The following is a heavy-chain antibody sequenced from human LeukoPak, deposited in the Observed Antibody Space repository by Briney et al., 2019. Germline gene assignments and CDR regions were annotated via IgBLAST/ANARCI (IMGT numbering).Heavy chain of an antibody. CDR3: ARGSGYGDYRLACFDY. CDR2: IIPIFGIA. Sequence: SVKVSCKASGGTFSSYAISWVRQAPGQGLEWMGRIIPIFGIANYAQKFQGRVTITADKSTSTAYMELSSLRSEDTAVYYCARGSGYGDYRLACFDYWGQGTLVTVSS. V-gene: IGHV1-69*04. J-gene: IGHJ4*02. CDR1: GGTFSSYA. D-gene: IGHD4-17*01.